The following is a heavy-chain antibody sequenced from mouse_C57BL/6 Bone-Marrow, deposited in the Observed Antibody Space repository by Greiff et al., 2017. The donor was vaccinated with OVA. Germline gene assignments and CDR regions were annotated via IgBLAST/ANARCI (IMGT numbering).Heavy chain of an antibody. D-gene: IGHD1-1*01. CDR2: IYPRDGST. J-gene: IGHJ2*01. Sequence: VQRVESGPELVKPGASVKLSCKASGYTFTSYDINWVKQRPGQGLEWIGWIYPRDGSTKYNEKLKGKATLTVDTYSSTAYMELHSLTSEGSAVYFGARPYYYGSSLYFDYWGQGTTLTVSS. CDR1: GYTFTSYD. CDR3: ARPYYYGSSLYFDY. V-gene: IGHV1-85*01.